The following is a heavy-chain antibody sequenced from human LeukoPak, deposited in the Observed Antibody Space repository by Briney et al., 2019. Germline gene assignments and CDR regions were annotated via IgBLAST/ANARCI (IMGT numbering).Heavy chain of an antibody. V-gene: IGHV3-30*18. D-gene: IGHD3-22*01. Sequence: GGSLRLSCAASGFSFNTYGMHWVRQGPGKGLEWVAVISYDGSNKWYADSVKGRFTISRDNSKNTLYLQMDSLRPEDTAVYFCAKDLNTYRYDSRDLQHWGQGILVTVSS. J-gene: IGHJ1*01. CDR3: AKDLNTYRYDSRDLQH. CDR1: GFSFNTYG. CDR2: ISYDGSNK.